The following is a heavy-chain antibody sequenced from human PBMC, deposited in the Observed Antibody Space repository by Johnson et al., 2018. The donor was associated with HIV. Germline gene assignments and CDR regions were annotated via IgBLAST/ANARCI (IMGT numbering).Heavy chain of an antibody. CDR2: ISSSGSTI. CDR1: GFTFSSYG. Sequence: VQLVESGGGVVQPGRSLRLSCAASGFTFSSYGMHWVRQAPGKGLEWVSYISSSGSTIYYADSVKGRFTISRDNSKNTLYLQMNSLKTEDTAVYYCTTQQRADAFDIWGQGTMVTVSS. V-gene: IGHV3-48*01. CDR3: TTQQRADAFDI. D-gene: IGHD6-13*01. J-gene: IGHJ3*02.